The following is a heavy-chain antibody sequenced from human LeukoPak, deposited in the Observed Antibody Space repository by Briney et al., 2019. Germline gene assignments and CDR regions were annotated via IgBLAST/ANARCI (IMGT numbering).Heavy chain of an antibody. D-gene: IGHD1-1*01. CDR2: MKQDGGEI. V-gene: IGHV3-7*01. J-gene: IGHJ6*02. Sequence: GGSLRLSCAASGFTFSNYWMGWVRQAPGKGLEWVANMKQDGGEIYYAGSVKGRFSISRDNAKQSLYLQMNSLRAEATAVYYCARGPPVGLEALWRDYYGMDVWGQGTTVTVSS. CDR1: GFTFSNYW. CDR3: ARGPPVGLEALWRDYYGMDV.